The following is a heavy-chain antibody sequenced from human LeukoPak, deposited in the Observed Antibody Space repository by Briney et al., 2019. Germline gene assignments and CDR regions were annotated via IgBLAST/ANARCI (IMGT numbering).Heavy chain of an antibody. D-gene: IGHD2-8*01. J-gene: IGHJ4*02. CDR1: GFTFSTYA. V-gene: IGHV3-23*01. CDR2: IGGNGSGAT. CDR3: AKTNGFDS. Sequence: GGSLRLSCAASGFTFSTYAMSWVRQAPGKGLEWVSTIGGNGSGATYYADSVKGRFIISRDNSKNTLYLQMSSLRAEDAAVYYCAKTNGFDSWGQGTLVTVSS.